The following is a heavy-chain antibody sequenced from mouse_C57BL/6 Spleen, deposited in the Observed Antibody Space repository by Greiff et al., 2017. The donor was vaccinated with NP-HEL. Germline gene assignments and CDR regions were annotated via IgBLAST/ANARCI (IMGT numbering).Heavy chain of an antibody. V-gene: IGHV1-18*01. CDR3: ARRGGNYWYFDV. CDR2: INPNNGGT. Sequence: VQLQQSGPELVKPGASVKIPCKASGYTFTDYNMDWVKQSHGKSLEWIGDINPNNGGTIYNQKFKGKATLTVDKSYSTAYMELRSLTSEDTAVYYCARRGGNYWYFDVWGTGTTVTVSS. CDR1: GYTFTDYN. D-gene: IGHD2-1*01. J-gene: IGHJ1*03.